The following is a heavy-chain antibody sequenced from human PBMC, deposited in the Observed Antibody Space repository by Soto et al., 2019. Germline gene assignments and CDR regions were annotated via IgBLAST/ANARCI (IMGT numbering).Heavy chain of an antibody. J-gene: IGHJ4*02. V-gene: IGHV5-51*01. CDR2: IYPGDSDT. CDR3: AIVVGRFLEWLQLVSDY. CDR1: GYSFTSYW. Sequence: GESLKISCKGSGYSFTSYWIGWVRQMPGKGLEWMGIIYPGDSDTRYSPSFQGQVTISADKSISTAYLQWSSLKASDTAMYYCAIVVGRFLEWLQLVSDYWGQGTLVTVSS. D-gene: IGHD3-3*01.